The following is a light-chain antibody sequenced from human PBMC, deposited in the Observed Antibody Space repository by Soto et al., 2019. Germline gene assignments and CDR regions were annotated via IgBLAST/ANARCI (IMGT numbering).Light chain of an antibody. CDR3: QHYGTSSGYT. CDR1: RTVSSIY. CDR2: GAS. J-gene: IGKJ2*01. Sequence: EIVLTQSPGTLSLSPGERASLSCRASRTVSSIYLAWYQQKPGQAPRLLIYGASTRASGIPDRFSGSGSGTDFTLTISRLEPEDFAVYYCQHYGTSSGYTFGQGTKLEIK. V-gene: IGKV3-20*01.